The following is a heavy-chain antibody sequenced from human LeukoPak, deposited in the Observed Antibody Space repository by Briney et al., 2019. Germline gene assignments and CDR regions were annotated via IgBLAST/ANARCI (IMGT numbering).Heavy chain of an antibody. CDR1: GYTFSAYG. Sequence: GASVKVSCKASGYTFSAYGITWVRQAPGQGLEWMAWSSGTGYNMEYAQKFQGRVTMTTDTSTSTAYLELRSLRSDDTAVYYCARAVSQLPTLYYYYGMDVWGQGTTVTVSS. V-gene: IGHV1-18*01. CDR2: SSGTGYNM. D-gene: IGHD2-2*01. J-gene: IGHJ6*02. CDR3: ARAVSQLPTLYYYYGMDV.